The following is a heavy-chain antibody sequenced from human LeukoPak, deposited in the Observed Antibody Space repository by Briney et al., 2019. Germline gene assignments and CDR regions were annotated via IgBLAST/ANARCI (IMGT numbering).Heavy chain of an antibody. CDR1: GFTFSSYA. J-gene: IGHJ3*02. Sequence: GGSLRLSCAASGFTFSSYAMSWVRQAPGKGLEWVSAISGSGGSTYYADSVKGRFTISRDNSKNTLYLQMNSLRAEDTAVYYCCRYYYGSSGYPHHDAFDIWGQGTMVTVSS. V-gene: IGHV3-23*01. D-gene: IGHD3-22*01. CDR2: ISGSGGST. CDR3: CRYYYGSSGYPHHDAFDI.